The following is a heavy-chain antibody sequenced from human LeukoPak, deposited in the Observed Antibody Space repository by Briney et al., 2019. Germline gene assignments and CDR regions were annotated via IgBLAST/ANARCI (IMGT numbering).Heavy chain of an antibody. J-gene: IGHJ6*04. CDR1: GGSISSYY. Sequence: SETLSLTCTVSGGSISSYYWSWIRQPPGKGLEWIGYIYYSGSTNYNPSLKSRVTISVDTSKNQFSLKLSSVTAADTAVYYRARDSLWFGSGMDVWGKGTTVTVSS. V-gene: IGHV4-59*01. CDR2: IYYSGST. CDR3: ARDSLWFGSGMDV. D-gene: IGHD3-10*01.